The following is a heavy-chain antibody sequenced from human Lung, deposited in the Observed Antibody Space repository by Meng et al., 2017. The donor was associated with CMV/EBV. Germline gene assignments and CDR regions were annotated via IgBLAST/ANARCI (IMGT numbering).Heavy chain of an antibody. CDR2: INPKSGGT. CDR1: GYTFIGYD. Sequence: ASVKVSCKASGYTFIGYDLHWVRQAPGQGLEWMGWINPKSGGTNYAQRFQGRVTMTRDTSINTVYMELRRLRSDDTAVYFCAKSLYTNYYSTYYGLDVWGPLNXVDVSS. J-gene: IGHJ6*02. CDR3: AKSLYTNYYSTYYGLDV. D-gene: IGHD3-22*01. V-gene: IGHV1-2*02.